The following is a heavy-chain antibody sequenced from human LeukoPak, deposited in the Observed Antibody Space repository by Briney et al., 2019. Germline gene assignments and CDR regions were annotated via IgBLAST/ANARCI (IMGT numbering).Heavy chain of an antibody. CDR3: ARSPGSGSSSPDY. V-gene: IGHV1-18*01. CDR2: ISAFNGDT. Sequence: ASVKVSCKASGYTFTTYGISWVRQAPGQGLEWMGWISAFNGDTNYAQKLQDRVTMTTDTSTSTAYMELRSLRSDDTAVYYCARSPGSGSSSPDYWGQGTLVTVSS. CDR1: GYTFTTYG. D-gene: IGHD6-6*01. J-gene: IGHJ4*02.